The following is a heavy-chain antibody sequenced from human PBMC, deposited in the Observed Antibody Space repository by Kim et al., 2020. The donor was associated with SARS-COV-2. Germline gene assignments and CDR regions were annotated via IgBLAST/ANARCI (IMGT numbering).Heavy chain of an antibody. CDR3: ARVPVVIAMGFDY. D-gene: IGHD2-21*01. Sequence: ATKRQGRVTMTTDTSTGTAYMELRSLRSDDTAVYYCARVPVVIAMGFDYWGQGTLVTVSS. J-gene: IGHJ4*02. V-gene: IGHV1-18*01.